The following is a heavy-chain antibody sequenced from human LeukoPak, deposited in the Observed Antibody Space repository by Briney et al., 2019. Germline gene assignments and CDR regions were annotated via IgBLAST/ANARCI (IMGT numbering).Heavy chain of an antibody. V-gene: IGHV1-69*13. CDR3: ARDPAYGDQKLMDY. J-gene: IGHJ4*02. Sequence: SVKVSYKASGGTFSSYAISWVRQAPGQGLEWMGGIIPIFGTANYAQKFQGRVTITADESTSTAYMELSSLRSEDTAVYYCARDPAYGDQKLMDYWGRGTLVTVSS. D-gene: IGHD4-17*01. CDR2: IIPIFGTA. CDR1: GGTFSSYA.